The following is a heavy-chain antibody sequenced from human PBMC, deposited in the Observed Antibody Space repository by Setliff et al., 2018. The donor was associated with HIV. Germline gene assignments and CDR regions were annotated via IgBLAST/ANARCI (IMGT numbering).Heavy chain of an antibody. J-gene: IGHJ5*02. CDR2: VSHDGSYK. CDR1: RFTFRQYA. Sequence: GGSLRLSCAGSRFTFRQYAMHWVRQAPGKGLEWVALVSHDGSYKSYAGFVKGRYIISRDKSKNILYLQINSVRPEDTAVYFCAKGQDGLRYNWFDPWGHGTLVTVSS. CDR3: AKGQDGLRYNWFDP. V-gene: IGHV3-30*18.